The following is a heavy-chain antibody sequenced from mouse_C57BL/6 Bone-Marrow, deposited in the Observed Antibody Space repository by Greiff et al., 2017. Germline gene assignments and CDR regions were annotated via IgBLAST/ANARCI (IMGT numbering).Heavy chain of an antibody. D-gene: IGHD1-1*01. CDR1: GFTFSSYA. V-gene: IGHV5-4*01. CDR2: ISDGGSYT. J-gene: IGHJ1*03. Sequence: EVPLVESGGGLVKPGGSLKLSCAASGFTFSSYAMSWVRQTPEKRLEWVATISDGGSYTYYPDNVKGRFTISRDNAKNNLYLQMSHLKSEDTAMDYCARGITTVVARYFDVWGTGTTVTVSS. CDR3: ARGITTVVARYFDV.